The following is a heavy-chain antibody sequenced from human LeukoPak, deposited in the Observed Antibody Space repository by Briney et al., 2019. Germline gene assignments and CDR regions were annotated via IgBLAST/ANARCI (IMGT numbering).Heavy chain of an antibody. CDR1: GGSICSYY. V-gene: IGHV4-59*08. CDR3: ARTYVWGSHREGDFDY. D-gene: IGHD3-16*02. J-gene: IGHJ4*02. CDR2: IYNSGST. Sequence: SETLSLTCTVSGGSICSYYLSWIRQPPGKGLEWIGYIYNSGSTNYNPSLKSRVTISVDMSKNQFSLKLSSVTAADTAVYYCARTYVWGSHREGDFDYWGQGTRVTVSS.